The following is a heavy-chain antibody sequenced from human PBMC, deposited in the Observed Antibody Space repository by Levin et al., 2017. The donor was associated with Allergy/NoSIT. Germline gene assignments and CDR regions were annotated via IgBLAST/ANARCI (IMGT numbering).Heavy chain of an antibody. CDR2: IYWDDDK. CDR3: AHRRLGAGYDVYYFDY. J-gene: IGHJ4*02. Sequence: SGPTLVKPTQTLTLTCTFSGFSLSTYGVGVGWIRQPPGKALQWLALIYWDDDKRFSPSLKSRLTITKDTSKNQVVLTMTNMDPVDTATYYCAHRRLGAGYDVYYFDYWGQGTLVTVSS. CDR1: GFSLSTYGVG. D-gene: IGHD5-12*01. V-gene: IGHV2-5*02.